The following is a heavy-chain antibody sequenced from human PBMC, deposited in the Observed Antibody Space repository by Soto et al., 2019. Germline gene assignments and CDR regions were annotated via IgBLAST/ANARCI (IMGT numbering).Heavy chain of an antibody. J-gene: IGHJ4*02. CDR1: GFTVSSNY. CDR3: ARGGALTTVVTPHFDY. V-gene: IGHV3-53*01. D-gene: IGHD4-17*01. Sequence: EVQLVESGGGLIQPGGSLRLSCAASGFTVSSNYMSWVRQAPGKGLEWVSVIYSGGSTYYADSVKGRFTISRDNSKNTLYLQMNSLRAEDTAVYYCARGGALTTVVTPHFDYWGQGTLVTVSS. CDR2: IYSGGST.